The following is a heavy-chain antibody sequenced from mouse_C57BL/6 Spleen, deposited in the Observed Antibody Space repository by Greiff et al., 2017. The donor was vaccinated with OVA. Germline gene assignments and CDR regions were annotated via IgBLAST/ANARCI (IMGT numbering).Heavy chain of an antibody. V-gene: IGHV1-7*01. CDR1: GYTFTSYW. J-gene: IGHJ2*01. Sequence: QVQLQQSGAELAKPGASVKLSCKASGYTFTSYWMHWVKQRPGQGLEWIGYINPSSGYTKSNQKFKDKATLTADKSSSTAYMQLSSLTYEDSAVYYCRGNGYDEGGNFDYWGQGTTLTVSS. D-gene: IGHD2-2*01. CDR2: INPSSGYT. CDR3: RGNGYDEGGNFDY.